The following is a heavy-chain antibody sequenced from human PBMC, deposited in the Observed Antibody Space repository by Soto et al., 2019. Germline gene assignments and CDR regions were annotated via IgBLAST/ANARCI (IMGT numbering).Heavy chain of an antibody. D-gene: IGHD4-17*01. CDR1: GGSISSGGYS. Sequence: SETLSLTCTVSGGSISSGGYSWSWIRQPPGKGLEWIGYIYHSGSTYYNPSLKSRVTISVDRSKNQFSLKLSSVTAADPAVHYGASGLVTTLHYWGQGTLVTVSS. CDR2: IYHSGST. CDR3: ASGLVTTLHY. J-gene: IGHJ4*02. V-gene: IGHV4-30-2*01.